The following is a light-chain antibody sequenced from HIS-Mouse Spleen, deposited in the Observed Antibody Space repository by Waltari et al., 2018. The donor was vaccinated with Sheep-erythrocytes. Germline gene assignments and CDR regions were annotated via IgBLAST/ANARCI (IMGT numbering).Light chain of an antibody. CDR2: QDT. V-gene: IGLV3-1*01. J-gene: IGLJ2*01. CDR3: QAWDSSIVV. Sequence: SSELTQPPSVSVSPGQTASITCSGDKLGDKYACWYQQKPGQSPVLVIYQDTKRPSGIPERVSGSNSGNTATLTISGTQAMDEADYYCQAWDSSIVVFGGGT. CDR1: KLGDKY.